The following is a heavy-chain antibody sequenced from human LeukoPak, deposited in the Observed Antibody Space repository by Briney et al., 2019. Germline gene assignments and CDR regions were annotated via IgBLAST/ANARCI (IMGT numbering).Heavy chain of an antibody. CDR1: GFTFSSDW. V-gene: IGHV3-74*01. CDR2: INSDGSST. J-gene: IGHJ6*03. D-gene: IGHD6-13*01. Sequence: GGSLRLSCAASGFTFSSDWMHWVRQAPGKGLVWVSRINSDGSSTSYADSVKGRFTISRDNAKNTLYLQMNSLRAEDTAVYYCARKYYSSSWYKYYYYYYMDVWGKGTTVTVSS. CDR3: ARKYYSSSWYKYYYYYYMDV.